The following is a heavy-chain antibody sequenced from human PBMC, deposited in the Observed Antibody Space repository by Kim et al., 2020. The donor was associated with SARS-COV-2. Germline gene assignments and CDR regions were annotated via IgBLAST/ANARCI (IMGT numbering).Heavy chain of an antibody. J-gene: IGHJ4*02. V-gene: IGHV1-2*04. CDR2: INPNSGGT. Sequence: ASVKVSCKASGYTFTGYYMHWVRQAPGQGLEWMGWINPNSGGTNYAQKFQGWVTMTRDTSISTAYMELSRLRSDDTAVYYCARGPPFSLLDDSSGYRGGYNDYWGQGTLVTVSS. CDR3: ARGPPFSLLDDSSGYRGGYNDY. D-gene: IGHD3-22*01. CDR1: GYTFTGYY.